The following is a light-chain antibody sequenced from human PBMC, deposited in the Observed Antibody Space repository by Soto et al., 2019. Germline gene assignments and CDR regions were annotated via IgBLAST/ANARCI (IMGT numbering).Light chain of an antibody. J-gene: IGKJ1*01. V-gene: IGKV3-20*01. CDR3: QQYGSSFTWT. CDR2: GAS. CDR1: QSVSSSY. Sequence: EIVLTQSPGTLSLSPGERATLSCRARQSVSSSYLAWYQQKPGQAPRLLIYGASSRATGIPDRFSGSGSGTDFTLTISRLEPEDFAVYYCQQYGSSFTWTFGQGTKVAIK.